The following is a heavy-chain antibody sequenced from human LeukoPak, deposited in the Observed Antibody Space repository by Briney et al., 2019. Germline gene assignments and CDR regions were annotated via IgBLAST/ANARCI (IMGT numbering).Heavy chain of an antibody. CDR2: INHSGST. J-gene: IGHJ5*02. Sequence: SETLSLTCAVYGGSFSGYYWSWIRQPPGKGLEWIGEINHSGSTNYNPSLKSRVTISVDTSKNQFSLKLSSVTAADTAVYYCARERGHDFWRTQFEDPGFDPWGQGTLVTVSS. V-gene: IGHV4-34*01. CDR3: ARERGHDFWRTQFEDPGFDP. CDR1: GGSFSGYY. D-gene: IGHD3-3*01.